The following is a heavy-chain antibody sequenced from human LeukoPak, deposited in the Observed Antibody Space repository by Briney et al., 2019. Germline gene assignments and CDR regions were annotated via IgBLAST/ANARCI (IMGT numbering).Heavy chain of an antibody. V-gene: IGHV3-74*01. CDR3: ARRIAAAAAPYYFDY. J-gene: IGHJ4*02. D-gene: IGHD6-13*01. CDR2: INSDGSST. CDR1: GFTFSSYW. Sequence: GGSLRLSCAASGFTFSSYWMHWVRQAPGKGLLWVSRINSDGSSTSYADSVKGRFTISRDNAKNTLYLQMDSLRAEDTAVYYCARRIAAAAAPYYFDYWGQGTLVTVSS.